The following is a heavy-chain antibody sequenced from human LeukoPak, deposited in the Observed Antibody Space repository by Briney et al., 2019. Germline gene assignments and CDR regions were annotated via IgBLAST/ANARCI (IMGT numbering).Heavy chain of an antibody. V-gene: IGHV1-2*02. CDR2: INPNSGGT. D-gene: IGHD3-22*01. Sequence: ASVKVSCKASGYXFTGYYIHWVRQAPGQGLEWMGWINPNSGGTNYAQKLQGRVTMTRDTSISTAYMELSRLRSDDTAVYYCARDFDSSDYYYGYYYGMDVWGQGTTVTVSS. CDR3: ARDFDSSDYYYGYYYGMDV. J-gene: IGHJ6*02. CDR1: GYXFTGYY.